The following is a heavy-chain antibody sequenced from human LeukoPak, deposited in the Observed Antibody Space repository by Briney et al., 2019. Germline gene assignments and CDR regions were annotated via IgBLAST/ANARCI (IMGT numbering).Heavy chain of an antibody. D-gene: IGHD3-22*01. CDR2: IYTSGSS. Sequence: PSETLSLTCTVPGGSISSYYWSWIRQPAGKGLEWIGRIYTSGSSNYNPSLKSRVTMSIDTSKNQFSLKLSSVTAADTAVYYCARDHPSYYYDSSGYYFDYWGQGTLVTVSS. V-gene: IGHV4-4*07. CDR3: ARDHPSYYYDSSGYYFDY. J-gene: IGHJ4*02. CDR1: GGSISSYY.